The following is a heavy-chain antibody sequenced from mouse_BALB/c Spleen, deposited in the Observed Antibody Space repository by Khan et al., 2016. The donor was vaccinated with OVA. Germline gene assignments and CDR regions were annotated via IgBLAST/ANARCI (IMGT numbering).Heavy chain of an antibody. CDR2: ISTNYGDA. J-gene: IGHJ3*01. D-gene: IGHD1-3*01. V-gene: IGHV1S137*01. Sequence: QIQLVQSGAELVRPGVSVKISCKGSGYTFTDYAMHWMKQSHAKTLEWIGVISTNYGDADYNQKFQGKASMTVDKSSSTAYMELARLTSEDSAIYYCTRSGRFAYWGQGTLVTVSA. CDR3: TRSGRFAY. CDR1: GYTFTDYA.